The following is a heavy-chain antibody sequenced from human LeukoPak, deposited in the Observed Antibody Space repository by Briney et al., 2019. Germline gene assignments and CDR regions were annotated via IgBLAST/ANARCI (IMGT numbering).Heavy chain of an antibody. CDR1: GYIFTGYY. CDR3: ARSPEYCSGGSCYHYYGMDV. D-gene: IGHD2-15*01. CDR2: INPNSGGT. Sequence: ASVKVSCKASGYIFTGYYMHWVRQAPGQGLEWMGWINPNSGGTNYAQKFQGWVTMTRDTSISTAYMELSRLRSDDTAVYYCARSPEYCSGGSCYHYYGMDVWGQGTTVTVSS. J-gene: IGHJ6*02. V-gene: IGHV1-2*04.